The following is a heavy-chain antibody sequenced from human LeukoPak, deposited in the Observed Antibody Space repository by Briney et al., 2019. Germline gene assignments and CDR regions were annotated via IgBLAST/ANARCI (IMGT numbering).Heavy chain of an antibody. J-gene: IGHJ6*02. CDR2: IFYSGNT. CDR1: GGSIVSSTNY. CDR3: TRHWSEFYNYGMGV. Sequence: PSETLSLTCTVFGGSIVSSTNYWAWVRQPPGKGLEWIGSIFYSGNTHYNPSLKSRVTMSVDTSKNEFSLKLTSVTAADTAVYYCTRHWSEFYNYGMGVWGHGTTDTVSS. V-gene: IGHV4-39*01. D-gene: IGHD3-3*01.